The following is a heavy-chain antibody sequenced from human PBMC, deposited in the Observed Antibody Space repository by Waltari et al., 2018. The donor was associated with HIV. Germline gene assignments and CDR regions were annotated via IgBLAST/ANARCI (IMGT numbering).Heavy chain of an antibody. J-gene: IGHJ4*02. Sequence: EVQLVESGGGLVQPEESLRLSCAASGFVFSSYSMNWVRQAPGAGLEWISFISSSGYKIYYADFVKGRFTVSRDNAENSLYLQMNSLRDEDTAVYYCVRDPKTSWGELDYWGQGTLVAVSS. CDR1: GFVFSSYS. CDR2: ISSSGYKI. V-gene: IGHV3-21*06. D-gene: IGHD3-16*01. CDR3: VRDPKTSWGELDY.